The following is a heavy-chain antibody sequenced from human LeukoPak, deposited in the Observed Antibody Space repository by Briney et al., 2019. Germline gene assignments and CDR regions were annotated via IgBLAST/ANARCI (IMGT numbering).Heavy chain of an antibody. CDR1: GFTFSSYG. CDR2: IWYDGSNK. J-gene: IGHJ3*02. V-gene: IGHV3-33*01. CDR3: ARDPNLYYYDSSGPRSAFDI. Sequence: GRSLRLSCAASGFTFSSYGMHWVRQAPGKGLEWVAVIWYDGSNKYYADSVKGRFTISRDNSKNTLYLQMNSLRAEDTAVYYCARDPNLYYYDSSGPRSAFDIWGQGTMVTVSS. D-gene: IGHD3-22*01.